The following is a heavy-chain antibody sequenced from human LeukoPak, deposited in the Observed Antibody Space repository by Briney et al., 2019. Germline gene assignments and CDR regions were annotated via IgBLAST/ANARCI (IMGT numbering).Heavy chain of an antibody. D-gene: IGHD2-2*01. CDR3: ASIVVPAALDY. CDR1: GFTFSSYS. V-gene: IGHV3-21*01. J-gene: IGHJ4*02. CDR2: ISSSSSYI. Sequence: GGSLRLSCAASGFTFSSYSMNWVRQAPGKGLELVSSISSSSSYIYYADSVKGRFTISRDNAKNSLYLQMNSLRAEDTAVYYCASIVVPAALDYWGQGTLVTVSS.